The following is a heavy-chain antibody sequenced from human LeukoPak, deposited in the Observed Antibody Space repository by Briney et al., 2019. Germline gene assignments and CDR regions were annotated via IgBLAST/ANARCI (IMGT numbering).Heavy chain of an antibody. D-gene: IGHD3-22*01. CDR2: IGHSGHTT. CDR1: GFTFSSYR. V-gene: IGHV3-23*01. Sequence: GGSLRLSCEASGFTFSSYRMNWVRQGPGKGLEWVSAIGHSGHTTYYADSVKGRFTISRDNSKNTLYLQMNSLRAEDTAVYYCAKGGYEYDSSGHNYFDYWGQGSQVTVPS. J-gene: IGHJ4*02. CDR3: AKGGYEYDSSGHNYFDY.